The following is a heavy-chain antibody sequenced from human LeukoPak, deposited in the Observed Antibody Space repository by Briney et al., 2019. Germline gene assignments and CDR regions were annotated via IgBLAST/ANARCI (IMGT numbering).Heavy chain of an antibody. J-gene: IGHJ4*02. CDR3: AKRWYCSSTSCFSFDY. CDR1: GFTFSSYA. Sequence: AGGSLRLSCAASGFTFSSYAMSWVRQAPGKGLEWVSGISGSGSSTYYADSVKGRFTISRDNSKNTLYLQMNSLRAEDTAVYYCAKRWYCSSTSCFSFDYWGQGTLVTVSS. D-gene: IGHD2-2*01. CDR2: ISGSGSST. V-gene: IGHV3-23*01.